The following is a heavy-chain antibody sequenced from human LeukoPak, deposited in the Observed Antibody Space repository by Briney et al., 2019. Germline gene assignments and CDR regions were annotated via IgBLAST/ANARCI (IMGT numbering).Heavy chain of an antibody. J-gene: IGHJ6*04. Sequence: ASVKVSCKASGYTFTSYAMHWVRQAPGQRLEWMGWISAGNGNTKYSQKFQGRVTITRDTSASTAYMELSSLRSEDTAVYYCATNRITMVRGVPSPYYYGMDVWGKGTTVTVSS. CDR3: ATNRITMVRGVPSPYYYGMDV. CDR2: ISAGNGNT. CDR1: GYTFTSYA. V-gene: IGHV1-3*01. D-gene: IGHD3-10*01.